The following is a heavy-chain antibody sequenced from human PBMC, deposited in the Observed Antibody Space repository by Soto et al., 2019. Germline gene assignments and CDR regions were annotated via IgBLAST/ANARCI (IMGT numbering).Heavy chain of an antibody. Sequence: PGGSLRLSCGVSGFTVTSNGVSWVRQAPGKGLEWVSAISPNGQGIWYADSVKGRFTISRDISGNTVFLQMDSLRAEDTAVYYCAKVGRYCSSTSCSSRSYFDYWGQGTLVTVSS. CDR3: AKVGRYCSSTSCSSRSYFDY. D-gene: IGHD2-2*01. V-gene: IGHV3-23*01. J-gene: IGHJ4*02. CDR2: ISPNGQGI. CDR1: GFTVTSNG.